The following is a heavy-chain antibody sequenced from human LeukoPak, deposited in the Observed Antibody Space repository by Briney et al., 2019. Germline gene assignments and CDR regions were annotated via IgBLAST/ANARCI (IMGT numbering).Heavy chain of an antibody. CDR2: TYYRSKWYN. CDR3: ARVPSVTMVRGRYYYYGMDV. V-gene: IGHV6-1*01. D-gene: IGHD3-10*01. CDR1: GDSVSSNSAA. J-gene: IGHJ6*02. Sequence: TSQTLSLTCAISGDSVSSNSAAWNWIRQSPSRGLEWLGRTYYRSKWYNDYAVSVKSRITINPDTSKNQFSLQLNSVTPEDTAVYYCARVPSVTMVRGRYYYYGMDVWGQGTTVTVSS.